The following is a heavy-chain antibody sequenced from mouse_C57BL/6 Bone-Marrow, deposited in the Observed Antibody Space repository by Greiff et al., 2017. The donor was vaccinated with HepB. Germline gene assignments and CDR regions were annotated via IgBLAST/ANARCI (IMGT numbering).Heavy chain of an antibody. CDR1: GYAFSSSW. V-gene: IGHV1-82*01. J-gene: IGHJ3*01. D-gene: IGHD2-4*01. CDR2: IYPGDGDT. CDR3: AGLRRVAY. Sequence: VQLQQSGPELVKPGASVKISCKASGYAFSSSWMNWVKQRPGKGLEWIGRIYPGDGDTNYNGKFKGKATLTADKSSSTAYMQLSSLTSEDSAVYFCAGLRRVAYWGQGTLVTVSA.